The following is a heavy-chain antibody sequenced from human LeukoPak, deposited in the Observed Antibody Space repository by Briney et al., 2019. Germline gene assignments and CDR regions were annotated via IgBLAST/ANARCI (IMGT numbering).Heavy chain of an antibody. J-gene: IGHJ3*02. CDR3: ATGRNLEAYEI. V-gene: IGHV4-34*01. CDR2: INHSGST. CDR1: GVSFSGYY. D-gene: IGHD4-23*01. Sequence: SETLSLTCAVYGVSFSGYYWSWIRQPPGKGLEWIGEINHSGSTNYNPSLKSRVTISVDTSKNQFSLKLSSVTAADTAVYYCATGRNLEAYEIWGQGTMVTVSS.